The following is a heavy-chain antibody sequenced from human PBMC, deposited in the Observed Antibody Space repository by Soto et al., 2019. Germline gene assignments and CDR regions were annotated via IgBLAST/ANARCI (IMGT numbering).Heavy chain of an antibody. CDR2: IYYSGST. J-gene: IGHJ4*02. Sequence: TLSLTRTVPGGSIRSRGYYLSWIRQHPGKGLEWIGYIYYSGSTYYNPSLKSRVTISVDTSKNQFSLKLSSVTAADTAVYYCARDSKTYYDFWSGYQITRGESYFDYWGQGTLVTVSS. D-gene: IGHD3-3*01. CDR3: ARDSKTYYDFWSGYQITRGESYFDY. V-gene: IGHV4-31*03. CDR1: GGSIRSRGYY.